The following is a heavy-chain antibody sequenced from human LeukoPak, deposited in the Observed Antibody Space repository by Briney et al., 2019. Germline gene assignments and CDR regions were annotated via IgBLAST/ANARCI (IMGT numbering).Heavy chain of an antibody. J-gene: IGHJ6*03. CDR2: IYYSGNT. V-gene: IGHV4-39*01. CDR1: GVSISSSNSY. CDR3: ARGFAYYYYYYMDV. Sequence: SETLSLTCTVSGVSISSSNSYWGWIRQPPGKGLEWIGSIYYSGNTYYNASLKSQVSISIDTSKNQFSLKLTSVTAADTAVYYCARGFAYYYYYYMDVWGKGTTVTVSS.